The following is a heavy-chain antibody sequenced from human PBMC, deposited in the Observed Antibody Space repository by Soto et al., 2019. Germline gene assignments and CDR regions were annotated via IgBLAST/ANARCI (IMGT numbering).Heavy chain of an antibody. J-gene: IGHJ5*01. D-gene: IGHD3-22*01. CDR1: GFTFSSNG. Sequence: QVQLVESGGGVVQPGRSLRLTCAASGFTFSSNGMHWVRQAPGKGLEWVALVSYDGSKTYYADSVRGRFTISRDNSENTLDLQMNSLRAEDTAVYYCAIWFGGSMYDNSGKYDSWGQGTLVTVSS. CDR2: VSYDGSKT. CDR3: AIWFGGSMYDNSGKYDS. V-gene: IGHV3-30*03.